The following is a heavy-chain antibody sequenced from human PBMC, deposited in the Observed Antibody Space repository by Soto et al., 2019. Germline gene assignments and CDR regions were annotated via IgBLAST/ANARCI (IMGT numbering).Heavy chain of an antibody. CDR3: ARDRIEAAGTPRFNYYYGMYV. J-gene: IGHJ6*02. Sequence: EVQLVESGGGLIQPGGSLRLSCAASGFTVSSTYMTWVRQAPGKGLEWVSVIYGGLTTSYADSVKGRFTISRDNSKNTLFLQMNSLRGEDTAVYYCARDRIEAAGTPRFNYYYGMYVWGQGTTVTVSS. D-gene: IGHD6-13*01. CDR1: GFTVSSTY. V-gene: IGHV3-53*01. CDR2: IYGGLTT.